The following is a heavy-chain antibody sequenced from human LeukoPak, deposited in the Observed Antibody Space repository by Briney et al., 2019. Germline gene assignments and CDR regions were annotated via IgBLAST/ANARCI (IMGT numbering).Heavy chain of an antibody. D-gene: IGHD3-10*01. CDR1: GGSFSGYY. V-gene: IGHV4-34*01. CDR2: INHSGST. J-gene: IGHJ5*02. CDR3: ARGYASGWFDP. Sequence: PSETLSLTCAVYGGSFSGYYWSWIRQPPGKGLEWIGEINHSGSTHYNPSLKSRVTISVDTSKNQFSLKLGSVTAADTAVYYCARGYASGWFDPWGQGTLVTVSS.